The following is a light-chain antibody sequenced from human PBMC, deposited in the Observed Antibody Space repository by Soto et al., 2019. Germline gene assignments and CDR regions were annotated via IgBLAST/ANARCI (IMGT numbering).Light chain of an antibody. J-gene: IGLJ1*01. CDR3: YSYAGENWYV. Sequence: QSVLTQPASVSASPGQSVTVPCTGTSSDDGSYNLVSWFRQHPGKVPKLLIYEGTKRPSGLSDCFSGSKSGTTDSLTISGFQAEDEAHYYCYSYAGENWYVFGTGTKVTVL. CDR2: EGT. V-gene: IGLV2-23*01. CDR1: SSDDGSYNL.